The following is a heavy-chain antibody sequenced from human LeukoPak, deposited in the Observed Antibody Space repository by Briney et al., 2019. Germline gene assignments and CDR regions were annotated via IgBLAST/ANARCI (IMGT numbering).Heavy chain of an antibody. Sequence: GASVKVSCKASGYTFTSYDINWVRQATGQGLEWMGWMNPNSGNTGYAQKFQGGVTMTRNTSISTAYMGLSSLRSEDTAVYYCARGGTGSGNPDYYYYYGMDVWGQGTTVTVSS. CDR1: GYTFTSYD. D-gene: IGHD1-14*01. J-gene: IGHJ6*02. CDR3: ARGGTGSGNPDYYYYYGMDV. CDR2: MNPNSGNT. V-gene: IGHV1-8*01.